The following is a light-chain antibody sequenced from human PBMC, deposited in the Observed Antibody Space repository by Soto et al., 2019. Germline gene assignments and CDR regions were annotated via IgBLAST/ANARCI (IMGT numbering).Light chain of an antibody. CDR1: QSISSY. V-gene: IGKV1-5*01. J-gene: IGKJ1*01. Sequence: DIHMTQSPACLSASLAQRVTITSRASQSISSYLNWYQQKPGKAPKLLIYDASSLESGVPSRFSGSGSGTEFTLTISSLQPDDFATYYCQQYNSYSAFGQGTKVDIK. CDR3: QQYNSYSA. CDR2: DAS.